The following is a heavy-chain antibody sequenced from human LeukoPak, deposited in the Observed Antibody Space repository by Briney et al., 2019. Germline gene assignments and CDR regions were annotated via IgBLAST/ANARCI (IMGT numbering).Heavy chain of an antibody. CDR1: GASTSSYY. V-gene: IGHV4-4*07. CDR2: VYTSGSI. CDR3: AGRDY. D-gene: IGHD2-15*01. J-gene: IGHJ4*02. Sequence: SETLSLTCTVSGASTSSYYWGWIRQPAERGLEWIGRVYTSGSIDYNPSLESRVTISVDRSKNQFFLKLSSVTAADTAIYYCAGRDYWGQGTLVTVSS.